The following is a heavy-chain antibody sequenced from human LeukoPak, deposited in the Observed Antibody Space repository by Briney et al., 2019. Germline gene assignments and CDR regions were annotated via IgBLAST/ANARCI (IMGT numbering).Heavy chain of an antibody. D-gene: IGHD1-26*01. V-gene: IGHV1-46*01. CDR1: GYTFTSYY. Sequence: ASVKVSCKASGYTFTSYYMHWVRQAPGQGLEWMGIINPSGGSTSYAQKFQGRVTMTRDMSLSTAYMELSRLRSDDTAVYYCARGGVGFRGYYYMDVWGKGTTVTVSS. CDR3: ARGGVGFRGYYYMDV. J-gene: IGHJ6*03. CDR2: INPSGGST.